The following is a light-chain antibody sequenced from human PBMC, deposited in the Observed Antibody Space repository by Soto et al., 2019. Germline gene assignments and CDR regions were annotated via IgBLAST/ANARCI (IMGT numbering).Light chain of an antibody. CDR2: GAS. J-gene: IGKJ1*01. V-gene: IGKV1-39*01. CDR1: QNIDIF. Sequence: DFQMTQSPSSLSASFGDRVTITCRSSQNIDIFLNWYQQRPGKAPNLLVYGASTLHSGVPSRFIGSGSVTQFTLTIDGVQPEDVGTYFCHQTYTVPRTFGQGTKVEIK. CDR3: HQTYTVPRT.